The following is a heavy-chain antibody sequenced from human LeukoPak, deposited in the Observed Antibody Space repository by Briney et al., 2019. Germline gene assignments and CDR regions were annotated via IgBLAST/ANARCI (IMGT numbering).Heavy chain of an antibody. J-gene: IGHJ3*02. Sequence: GASVKVSCKASGGTFSSYAISWVRQAPGQGLEWMGGIIPIFGTANYAQKFQGRVTITADKSTSTAYMELSSLRSEDTAVYYCARGYSGYGRAFDIWGQGTMVTVSS. D-gene: IGHD5-12*01. CDR3: ARGYSGYGRAFDI. CDR2: IIPIFGTA. V-gene: IGHV1-69*06. CDR1: GGTFSSYA.